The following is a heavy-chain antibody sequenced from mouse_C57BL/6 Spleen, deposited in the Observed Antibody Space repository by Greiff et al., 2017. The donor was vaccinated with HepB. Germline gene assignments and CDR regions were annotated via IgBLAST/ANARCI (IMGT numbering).Heavy chain of an antibody. CDR3: AVYGSSHYYAMDY. CDR2: ISYDGSN. V-gene: IGHV3-6*01. CDR1: GYSITSGYY. D-gene: IGHD1-1*01. Sequence: EVQLQESGPGLVKPSQSLSLTCSVTGYSITSGYYWNWIRQFPGNKLEWMGYISYDGSNNYNPSLKNRISITRDTSKNQFFLKLNSVTTEDTATYYCAVYGSSHYYAMDYWGQGTSVTVSS. J-gene: IGHJ4*01.